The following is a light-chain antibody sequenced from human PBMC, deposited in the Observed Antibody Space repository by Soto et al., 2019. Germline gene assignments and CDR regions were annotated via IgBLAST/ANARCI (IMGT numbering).Light chain of an antibody. CDR2: AAS. J-gene: IGKJ4*01. Sequence: DIQMTQSPSSVSASVGDRVTITCRASQGVSRWLAWYQQRPGRAPKLLIYAASSLQSGVPSRFSGSGSGTDFTFTINSLQPEDIATYYCQQYDNLPLFGGGTKVDIK. CDR3: QQYDNLPL. CDR1: QGVSRW. V-gene: IGKV1-12*01.